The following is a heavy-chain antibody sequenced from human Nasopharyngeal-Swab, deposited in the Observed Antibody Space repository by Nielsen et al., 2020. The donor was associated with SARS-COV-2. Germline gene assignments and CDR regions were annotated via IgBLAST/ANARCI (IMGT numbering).Heavy chain of an antibody. V-gene: IGHV3-23*01. Sequence: GESLKISCAASGFTFSNYAMTWVRQAPGKGLEWVSTISVNGDYTYYADSVKGRFTISRDNSKNTVYLQMNSLRAEDTALYYCTTDFYFDYWGQGTLVTVSS. CDR2: ISVNGDYT. CDR1: GFTFSNYA. CDR3: TTDFYFDY. J-gene: IGHJ4*02.